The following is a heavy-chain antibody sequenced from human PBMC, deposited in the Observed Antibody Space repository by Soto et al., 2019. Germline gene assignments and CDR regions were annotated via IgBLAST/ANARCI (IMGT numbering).Heavy chain of an antibody. V-gene: IGHV3-74*01. Sequence: GGSLRLSCAASGFTFSSYWMHWVRQAPGKGLVWVSRINSDGSSTSYADSVKGRFTISRDNAKNTLYLQMNSLRAEDTAVYYCTLWRYACTNGVCYTFGGSDYYYYYMDVWGKGTTVTVSS. J-gene: IGHJ6*03. CDR3: TLWRYACTNGVCYTFGGSDYYYYYMDV. CDR2: INSDGSST. CDR1: GFTFSSYW. D-gene: IGHD2-8*01.